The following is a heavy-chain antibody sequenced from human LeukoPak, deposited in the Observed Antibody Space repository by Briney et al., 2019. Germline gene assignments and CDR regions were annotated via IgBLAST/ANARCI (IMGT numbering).Heavy chain of an antibody. CDR2: ISGSGFST. CDR1: GFTFSSYA. J-gene: IGHJ4*01. CDR3: AADLFSAPKGGFFDY. V-gene: IGHV3-23*01. D-gene: IGHD2-21*01. Sequence: GGSLRLSCAASGFTFSSYAMSWVRQAPAKGLEWVSTISGSGFSTYYADSVKGRFTIFRDNSKNTLYLHMNGLRVEDTAIYFCAADLFSAPKGGFFDYWGHGTLVTVSS.